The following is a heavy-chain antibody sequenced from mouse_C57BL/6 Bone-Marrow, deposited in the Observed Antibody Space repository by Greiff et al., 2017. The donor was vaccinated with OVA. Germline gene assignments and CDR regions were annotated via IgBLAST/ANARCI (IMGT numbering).Heavy chain of an antibody. D-gene: IGHD1-1*01. CDR2: INPYNGDT. CDR1: GYSFTGYF. Sequence: VQLQQSGPELVKPGDSVKISCKASGYSFTGYFMNWVMQSHGKSLEWIGRINPYNGDTFYNQKFKGKATLTVDKSSSTAHMELRSLTSEDSAVYDCTRGRYYGSSHWYFDVWGTGTTVTVSS. CDR3: TRGRYYGSSHWYFDV. V-gene: IGHV1-20*01. J-gene: IGHJ1*03.